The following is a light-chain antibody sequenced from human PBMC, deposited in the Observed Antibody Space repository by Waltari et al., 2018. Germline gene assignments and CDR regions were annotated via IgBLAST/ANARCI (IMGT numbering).Light chain of an antibody. CDR2: VNSDGSH. J-gene: IGLJ3*02. Sequence: QLVVTQSPSASAPLGASVKLTCTPSSGHSSNIVAWLPQRPEKGPRYLMKVNSDGSHIKGDDIPDRFSGSSSGAERYLTISSLQPDDEADYYCQTGGHGTWVFGGGTTLTVL. V-gene: IGLV4-69*01. CDR1: SGHSSNI. CDR3: QTGGHGTWV.